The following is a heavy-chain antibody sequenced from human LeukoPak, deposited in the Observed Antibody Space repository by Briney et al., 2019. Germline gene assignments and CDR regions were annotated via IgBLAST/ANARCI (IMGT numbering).Heavy chain of an antibody. Sequence: GASVKVSCKASGYTFTSFDIFWVRQAPGQGLEWMGWMSPNSGNTGSAQKFQGRVTFTRDTSISTSFMELSSLRSEDTAIYYCARGRPDTSVPRTYYMDVWGKGTTVTVSS. V-gene: IGHV1-8*01. CDR3: ARGRPDTSVPRTYYMDV. CDR2: MSPNSGNT. CDR1: GYTFTSFD. D-gene: IGHD5-18*01. J-gene: IGHJ6*03.